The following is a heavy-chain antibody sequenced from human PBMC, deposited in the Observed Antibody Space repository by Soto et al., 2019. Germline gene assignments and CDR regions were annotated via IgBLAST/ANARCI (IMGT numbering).Heavy chain of an antibody. D-gene: IGHD3-10*01. Sequence: QVPLVQSGGEVKKPGASVEVSCKTSGYTFTTYGVSWVRQAPGQGLEWMGWINVYTGNTNYAQKLQGRVTMTTDTSTSTAYMQLRSLRSDDTALYYCARFYGSGSYPYDYWGQGTLVTVSS. CDR2: INVYTGNT. V-gene: IGHV1-18*01. CDR3: ARFYGSGSYPYDY. J-gene: IGHJ4*02. CDR1: GYTFTTYG.